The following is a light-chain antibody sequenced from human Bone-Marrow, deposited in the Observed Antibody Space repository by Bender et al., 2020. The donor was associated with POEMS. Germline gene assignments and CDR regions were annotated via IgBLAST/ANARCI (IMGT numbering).Light chain of an antibody. CDR3: QSYDSSSGV. J-gene: IGLJ3*02. CDR1: RGSIATNY. Sequence: NFMLTQPHSVAESPGKTVTISCTRSRGSIATNYVQWYQQRPGRSPTTVIYQNNQSPSGVPDRFSGSLGSSTNSASLSISGLKTEGEADYYWQSYDSSSGVFRGGPKLPVL. V-gene: IGLV6-57*01. CDR2: QNN.